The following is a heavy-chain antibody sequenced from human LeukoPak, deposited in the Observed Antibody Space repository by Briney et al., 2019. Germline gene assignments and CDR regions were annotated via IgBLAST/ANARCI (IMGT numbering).Heavy chain of an antibody. D-gene: IGHD5-18*01. CDR2: IIPIFGTA. Sequence: SVKVSCKASGGTFSSYAISWVRQAPGQGLEWMGGIIPIFGTANYAQKFQGRVTITTDESTSTAYMELSSLRSEDTAVYYCARVVDTAQPAFDPWGQGTLVTVSS. J-gene: IGHJ5*02. CDR3: ARVVDTAQPAFDP. CDR1: GGTFSSYA. V-gene: IGHV1-69*05.